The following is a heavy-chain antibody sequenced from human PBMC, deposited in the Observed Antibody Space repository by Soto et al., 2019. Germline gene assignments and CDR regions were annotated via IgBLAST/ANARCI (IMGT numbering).Heavy chain of an antibody. D-gene: IGHD1-1*01. V-gene: IGHV1-18*01. CDR1: GYTFTSFG. J-gene: IGHJ4*02. Sequence: QVQLVQSGAEVKKPGASVKVSCKGSGYTFTSFGITWVRQAPGQGLEWMGWISAHNGNTDYAQKLQGRVTVTRDTSTSTAYIELRSLRADVTAVYYCARGRYGDYWGQGALVTVSS. CDR2: ISAHNGNT. CDR3: ARGRYGDY.